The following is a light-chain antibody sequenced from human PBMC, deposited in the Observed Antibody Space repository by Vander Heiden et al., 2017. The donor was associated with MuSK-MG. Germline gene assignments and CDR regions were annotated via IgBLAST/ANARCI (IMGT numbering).Light chain of an antibody. CDR3: QQHSYWPQIT. Sequence: EIVLTQSPATLSLSPGERATLSCRASQSVSSYLAWYQQKPGQAPRLLIYDASNRATGIPARFSGSGYGTDFTLTISSREPEDFAVYYCQQHSYWPQITFGQGTRMEIK. J-gene: IGKJ5*01. V-gene: IGKV3-11*01. CDR1: QSVSSY. CDR2: DAS.